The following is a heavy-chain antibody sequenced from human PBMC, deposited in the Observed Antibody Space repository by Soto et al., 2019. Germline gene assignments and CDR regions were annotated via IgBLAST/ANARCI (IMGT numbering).Heavy chain of an antibody. J-gene: IGHJ4*02. Sequence: QITLKESGPTLVKPTQTLTLTCTFSGFSLSTSGVGVGWIRQPPGKALEWLALIYWDDDKRYSPSLKSRLTMTKDTSKNQVVLTMTNMDPVDTATYYCAHRVQYGSGSYYTDYWGQGTLVTVSS. D-gene: IGHD3-10*01. CDR3: AHRVQYGSGSYYTDY. CDR2: IYWDDDK. CDR1: GFSLSTSGVG. V-gene: IGHV2-5*02.